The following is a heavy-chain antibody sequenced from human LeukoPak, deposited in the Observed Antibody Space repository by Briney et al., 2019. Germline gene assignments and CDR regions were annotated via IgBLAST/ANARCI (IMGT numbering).Heavy chain of an antibody. CDR2: IYYSGST. CDR3: ARGRSSGWLNYFDY. Sequence: PSETLSLTCTVSGGSISSYYWSWIRQPPGKGLEWIGYIYYSGSTNYNPSLKSRVTISVDTSKNQFSLKLSSVTAADTAVYYCARGRSSGWLNYFDYWGQGTLVTVSS. V-gene: IGHV4-59*01. D-gene: IGHD6-19*01. CDR1: GGSISSYY. J-gene: IGHJ4*02.